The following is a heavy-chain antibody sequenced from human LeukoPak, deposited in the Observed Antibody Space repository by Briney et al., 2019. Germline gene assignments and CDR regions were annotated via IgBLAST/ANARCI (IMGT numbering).Heavy chain of an antibody. Sequence: SETLSLTCTVSGGSISSSSYYWGWIRQPPGKGLEWIGSIYYSGSTYYNPSLKSRVTLSVYTAKNQFPLKLSPFTAAGPAFHFCARLSNGGSDYWGQGTLVTVSS. CDR1: GGSISSSSYY. J-gene: IGHJ4*02. CDR2: IYYSGST. D-gene: IGHD4-23*01. CDR3: ARLSNGGSDY. V-gene: IGHV4-39*06.